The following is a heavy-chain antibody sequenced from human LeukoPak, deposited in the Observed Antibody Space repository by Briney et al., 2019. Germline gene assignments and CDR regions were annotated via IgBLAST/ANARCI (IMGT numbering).Heavy chain of an antibody. J-gene: IGHJ4*02. V-gene: IGHV3-7*04. CDR3: TRVGYIDEGIDY. D-gene: IGHD5-24*01. CDR1: GFAFSSHA. CDR2: IKQDGSKK. Sequence: GGSLRLSCAASGFAFSSHAMSWVRQAPGKGLEWVANIKQDGSKKSYVDSVKGRFTISRDNAKNSLYLQMNSLRAEDTAIYYCTRVGYIDEGIDYWGQGTLVTVSS.